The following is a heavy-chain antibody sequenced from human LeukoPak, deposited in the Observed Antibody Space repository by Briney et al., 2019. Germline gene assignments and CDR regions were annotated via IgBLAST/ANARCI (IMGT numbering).Heavy chain of an antibody. D-gene: IGHD2-21*02. J-gene: IGHJ2*01. Sequence: SETLSLTCAVSGGSISSGDYSWSWVRQPPGKGLEWFGYIYHTGGTFYNPSLKSRVTMSADRSKNQFSLKLSSVTAADTAVYYCARDHSVTGYWYFDLWGRGTLVTVSS. CDR1: GGSISSGDYS. V-gene: IGHV4-30-2*01. CDR3: ARDHSVTGYWYFDL. CDR2: IYHTGGT.